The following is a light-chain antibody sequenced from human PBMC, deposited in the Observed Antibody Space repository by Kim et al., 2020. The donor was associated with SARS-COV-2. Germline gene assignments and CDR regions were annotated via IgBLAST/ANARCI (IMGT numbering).Light chain of an antibody. Sequence: QSALTQPASVSGSPGQSITFSCTGSSTDIGAYNFVSWYQQHPGKAPKLVLYDVTKRPSGVSDRFSGSKSANTASLTISGLQAEDEADYYCSSWTMSTPWGFGGGTKVTV. CDR3: SSWTMSTPWG. CDR2: DVT. J-gene: IGLJ3*02. CDR1: STDIGAYNF. V-gene: IGLV2-14*03.